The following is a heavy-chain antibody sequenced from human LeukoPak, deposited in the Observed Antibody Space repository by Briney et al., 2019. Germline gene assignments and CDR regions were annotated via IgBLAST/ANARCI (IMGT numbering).Heavy chain of an antibody. CDR1: GGSFSGYY. CDR2: INHSGST. Sequence: SETLSLTCAVYGGSFSGYYWSWIRQPPGKGLEWIGEINHSGSTNYNPSLKSRVTISVDTSKNQFSLKLSSVTAADTAVYYCARGSDLRDWGQGTLATVSS. J-gene: IGHJ4*02. CDR3: ARGSDLRD. V-gene: IGHV4-34*01. D-gene: IGHD2-21*01.